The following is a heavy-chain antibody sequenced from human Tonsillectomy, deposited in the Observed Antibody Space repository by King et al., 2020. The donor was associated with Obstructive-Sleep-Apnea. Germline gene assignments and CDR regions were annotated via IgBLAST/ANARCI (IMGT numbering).Heavy chain of an antibody. CDR2: IYYSGST. J-gene: IGHJ4*02. V-gene: IGHV4-31*03. CDR1: GGSISRGGYY. Sequence: VQLQESGPGLVKPSQTLSLTCTVSGGSISRGGYYWSCIRQHPGKGLEWIGYIYYSGSTYYNPSLKSRVTISVDTSKNQFSLKLSSVTAADTAVYYCARDRDSGEFDYWGQGTLVTVSS. D-gene: IGHD5-12*01. CDR3: ARDRDSGEFDY.